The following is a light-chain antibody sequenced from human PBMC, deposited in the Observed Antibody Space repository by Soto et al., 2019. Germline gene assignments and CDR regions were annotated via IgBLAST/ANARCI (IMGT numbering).Light chain of an antibody. V-gene: IGKV3-15*01. Sequence: EIVMTQSPATLSVSTGERATLSCRASQSFSSNLALYQQKPGQAPRLLIYGASTRATGIPARFSGSGSGIQFTLSISSLHSEDFAVYYCKHSTSLPPWTFGQGNKVDIK. CDR3: KHSTSLPPWT. CDR1: QSFSSN. J-gene: IGKJ1*01. CDR2: GAS.